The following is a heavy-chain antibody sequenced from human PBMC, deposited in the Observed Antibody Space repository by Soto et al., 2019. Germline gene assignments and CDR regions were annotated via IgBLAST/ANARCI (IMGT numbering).Heavy chain of an antibody. J-gene: IGHJ4*02. Sequence: GGSLRLSCVASGFTFSSFAMTWVRQAPGTGLEWVSTLSGSGGDTYYADSVNGRFTISRDKSKNTLYLQMDRLRVEDTAVYYCAKRGGYDYVWKSYRPDYWGQGTLVTVSS. V-gene: IGHV3-23*01. CDR3: AKRGGYDYVWKSYRPDY. CDR1: GFTFSSFA. D-gene: IGHD3-16*02. CDR2: LSGSGGDT.